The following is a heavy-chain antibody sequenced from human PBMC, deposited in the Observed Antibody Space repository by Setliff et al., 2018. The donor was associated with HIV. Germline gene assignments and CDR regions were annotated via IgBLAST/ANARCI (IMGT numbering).Heavy chain of an antibody. CDR3: AKQRYYDGNDGFDV. D-gene: IGHD3-3*01. Sequence: GGSLRLSCTVSGFTFTKYAMNCVRQAPGKGLEWVSVISANGGSTYSADSVKGRFTISRDNAKNTLFLQMDSLRAEDTALYYCAKQRYYDGNDGFDVWGQGTMVTVSS. J-gene: IGHJ3*01. V-gene: IGHV3-23*01. CDR1: GFTFTKYA. CDR2: ISANGGST.